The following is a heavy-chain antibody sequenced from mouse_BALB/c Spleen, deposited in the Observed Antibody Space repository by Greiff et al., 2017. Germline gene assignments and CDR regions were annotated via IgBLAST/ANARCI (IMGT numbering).Heavy chain of an antibody. Sequence: VQLQQSGPELVKPGASMKISCKASGYSFTGYTMNWVKQSHGKNLEWIGLINPYNGGTSYNQKFKGKATLTVDKSSSTAYMELLSLTSEDSAVYYCARRGLYGNFDYYAMDYWGQGTSVTGSS. D-gene: IGHD2-1*01. V-gene: IGHV1-18*01. CDR1: GYSFTGYT. J-gene: IGHJ4*01. CDR2: INPYNGGT. CDR3: ARRGLYGNFDYYAMDY.